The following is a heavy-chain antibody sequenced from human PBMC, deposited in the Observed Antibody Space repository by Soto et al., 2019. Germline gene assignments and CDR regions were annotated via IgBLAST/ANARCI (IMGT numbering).Heavy chain of an antibody. Sequence: GGSLRLSCAASGFTFSSYWMSWVRQAPGKGLEWVANIKQDGSEKYYVDSVKGRFTISRDNAKNSLYLQMNSLRAEDTAVYYCARIPPLGYCSSISCYASRGFDYWGQGTLVTVSS. V-gene: IGHV3-7*03. CDR1: GFTFSSYW. D-gene: IGHD2-2*01. CDR3: ARIPPLGYCSSISCYASRGFDY. CDR2: IKQDGSEK. J-gene: IGHJ4*02.